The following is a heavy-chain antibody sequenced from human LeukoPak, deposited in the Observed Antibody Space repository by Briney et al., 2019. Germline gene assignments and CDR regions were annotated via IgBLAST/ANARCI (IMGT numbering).Heavy chain of an antibody. V-gene: IGHV3-30-3*01. D-gene: IGHD6-13*01. Sequence: GGSLRLSCAASGFTFSSYAMHWVRQAPGKGLEWVAVISYDGSNKYYADSVKGRFTISRDNSKNTLYLQMNSLRAEDTAVYYCARDSSSWFSMDVWGQGTTVTVSS. CDR1: GFTFSSYA. CDR3: ARDSSSWFSMDV. J-gene: IGHJ6*02. CDR2: ISYDGSNK.